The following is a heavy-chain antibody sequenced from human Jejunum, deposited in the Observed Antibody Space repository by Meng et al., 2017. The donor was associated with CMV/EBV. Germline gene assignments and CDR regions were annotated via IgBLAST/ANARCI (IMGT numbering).Heavy chain of an antibody. V-gene: IGHV3-23*01. CDR3: VRRGCLSSTCYLDS. D-gene: IGHD5/OR15-5a*01. Sequence: GFPFSNYAMSWVRQAPGKGLGWVSAISGSGGATYYTDSVKGRFTISRDNSKNTLYLQMSSLRAEDTAVYFCVRRGCLSSTCYLDSWGQGTQVTVSS. J-gene: IGHJ4*02. CDR1: GFPFSNYA. CDR2: ISGSGGAT.